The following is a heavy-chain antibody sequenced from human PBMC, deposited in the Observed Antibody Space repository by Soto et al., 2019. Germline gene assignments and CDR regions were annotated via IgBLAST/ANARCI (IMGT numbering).Heavy chain of an antibody. CDR2: IVPIFGTT. CDR1: GGTFSRYS. V-gene: IGHV1-69*01. D-gene: IGHD3-22*01. CDR3: ARPYEGGYSSNHHYYYALDV. J-gene: IGHJ6*02. Sequence: QVQLVQSGAEVKKPGSSVKVSCKISGGTFSRYSISWVRQAPGQGLEWMGGIVPIFGTTNYAQKFQGRVTITTDESATTAHMELSNLRSEDTAVYYCARPYEGGYSSNHHYYYALDVWGQGTAVTVSS.